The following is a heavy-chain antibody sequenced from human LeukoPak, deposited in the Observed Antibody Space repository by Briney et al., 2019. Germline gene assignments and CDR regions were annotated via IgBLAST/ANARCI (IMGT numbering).Heavy chain of an antibody. J-gene: IGHJ4*02. CDR2: IHPGDSDT. V-gene: IGHV5-51*01. CDR3: ARGQASSGYSGYDYFDY. D-gene: IGHD5-12*01. CDR1: GYSFISYW. Sequence: GESLKISCKGSGYSFISYWIGWVRQMPGKGLEWMGIIHPGDSDTRYSPSFQGQVTISADKSISTAHLQWSSLKASDTAMYYCARGQASSGYSGYDYFDYWGQGALVTVSS.